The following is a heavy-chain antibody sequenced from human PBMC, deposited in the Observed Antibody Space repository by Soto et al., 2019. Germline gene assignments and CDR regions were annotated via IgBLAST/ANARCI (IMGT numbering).Heavy chain of an antibody. CDR1: GGNLSSDA. D-gene: IGHD3-3*01. CDR2: IIPFFGTA. V-gene: IGHV1-69*13. J-gene: IGHJ6*02. CDR3: ARRELGVVTFALYYYGMDV. Sequence: GASVKGSCKASGGNLSSDAISWGRQGPGQGVEWMGGIIPFFGTANYAQKFQGRVTITADESTSTSYMELSSLRYEDTAVYYCARRELGVVTFALYYYGMDVWGQGTTVTASS.